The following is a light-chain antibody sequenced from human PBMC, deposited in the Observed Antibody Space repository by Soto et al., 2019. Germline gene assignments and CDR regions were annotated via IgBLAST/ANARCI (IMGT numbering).Light chain of an antibody. J-gene: IGKJ1*01. CDR2: DGS. V-gene: IGKV1-5*01. CDR1: QSVSNW. CDR3: QQFDSYSWT. Sequence: DIVLTQSPSTLSASVGERATITCRASQSVSNWLAWYQQKPGKAPKLLIYDGSSMKSGVPSRFSGSGSGTEFILTISRLQPDDFAIYYCQQFDSYSWTFGQGTKVEMK.